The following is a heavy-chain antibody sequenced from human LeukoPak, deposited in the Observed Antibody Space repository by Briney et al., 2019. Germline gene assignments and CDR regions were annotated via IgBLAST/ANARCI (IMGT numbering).Heavy chain of an antibody. Sequence: PGGSLRLSCAASGFTFDDYTMHWVRPAPGKGLGWGSFISWVGGGTYYADSAKSRFTISRNNSKNSLYLQMNSLRTEDTALYYCAKAGAVTTYAPPDYWGQGTLVTVSS. V-gene: IGHV3-43*01. CDR3: AKAGAVTTYAPPDY. CDR1: GFTFDDYT. CDR2: ISWVGGGT. D-gene: IGHD4-17*01. J-gene: IGHJ4*02.